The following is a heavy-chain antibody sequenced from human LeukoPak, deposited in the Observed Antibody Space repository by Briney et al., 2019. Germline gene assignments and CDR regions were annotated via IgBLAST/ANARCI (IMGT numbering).Heavy chain of an antibody. CDR1: GFTFSSYA. V-gene: IGHV3-23*01. CDR2: ISGSGGST. D-gene: IGHD6-13*01. Sequence: PGGSLRLSCAASGFTFSSYAMSWVCQAPGKGLEWVSAISGSGGSTYYADSVKGRFTISRDNSKNTLYLQMNSLRAEDTAVYYCAKDAGASSWYPYYFDYWGQGTLVTVSS. CDR3: AKDAGASSWYPYYFDY. J-gene: IGHJ4*02.